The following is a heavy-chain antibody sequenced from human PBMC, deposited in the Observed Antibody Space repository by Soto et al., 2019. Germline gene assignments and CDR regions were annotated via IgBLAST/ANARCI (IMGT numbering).Heavy chain of an antibody. V-gene: IGHV3-33*08. J-gene: IGHJ6*02. CDR2: ILNDGSNR. Sequence: VQLLESGGGWVQPGGSLRLACEASGFSVSTHAMNWVRQAPGKGLEWVAVILNDGSNRYHADSVKDRFTISRDNSKNMLYLQMNSLRAEDTAVYYCARDDEYSGNGMDVWGQGTTVTVS. CDR1: GFSVSTHA. CDR3: ARDDEYSGNGMDV. D-gene: IGHD3-10*01.